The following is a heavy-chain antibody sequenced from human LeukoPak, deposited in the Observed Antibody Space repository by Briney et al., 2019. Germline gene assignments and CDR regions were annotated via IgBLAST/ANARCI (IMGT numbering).Heavy chain of an antibody. CDR3: ARARSSWYGRDWYNWFDP. CDR1: GGSISSYY. D-gene: IGHD6-13*01. Sequence: PSETLSLTCTVSGGSISSYYWSWIRKSPGKGLEWIGYIYYSGSSNYNPSLKSRVTISVDMSKNQFSLKLSSVTAADTAVYYCARARSSWYGRDWYNWFDPWGQGILVTVSS. V-gene: IGHV4-59*01. CDR2: IYYSGSS. J-gene: IGHJ5*02.